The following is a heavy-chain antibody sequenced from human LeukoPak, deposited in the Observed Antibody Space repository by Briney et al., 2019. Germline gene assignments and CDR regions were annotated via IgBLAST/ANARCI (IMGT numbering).Heavy chain of an antibody. V-gene: IGHV4-4*07. CDR2: MYISGST. Sequence: PSETLSLTCTVSGGSISSYYWSWIRQPAGKGLEWIGRMYISGSTNHNPSLKSRVTMSIDTSKNQFSLKLSSVTAADTAVYYCARYGSGYYYFDYWGQGTLVTVSS. D-gene: IGHD6-19*01. CDR1: GGSISSYY. J-gene: IGHJ4*02. CDR3: ARYGSGYYYFDY.